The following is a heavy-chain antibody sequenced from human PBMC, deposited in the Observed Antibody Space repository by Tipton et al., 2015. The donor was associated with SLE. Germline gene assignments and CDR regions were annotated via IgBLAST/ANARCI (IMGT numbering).Heavy chain of an antibody. Sequence: LVQSGAEVKKPGASVKVPCKASGYTFTSYDINWVRQTTGQGLEWMGWINPNSGGTNYAQKFQGRVTMTRDTSISTAYMELSRLRSDDTAVYYCARDGAMITSWDQGTLVTVSS. CDR3: ARDGAMITS. D-gene: IGHD3-22*01. V-gene: IGHV1-2*02. CDR1: GYTFTSYD. CDR2: INPNSGGT. J-gene: IGHJ5*01.